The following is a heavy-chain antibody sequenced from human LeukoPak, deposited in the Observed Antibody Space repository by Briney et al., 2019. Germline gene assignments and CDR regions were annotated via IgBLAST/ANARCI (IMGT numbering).Heavy chain of an antibody. Sequence: GGSLRLSCAASGFTFSSYGMHWVRQAPGKGLEGVAFIRYDGTNTYYADSVKGRFTISRENSKNTLWLQMNSLRAEDTAVYYCARLHYDVLTGPFDYWGQGTLVTVSS. D-gene: IGHD3-9*01. CDR1: GFTFSSYG. CDR3: ARLHYDVLTGPFDY. J-gene: IGHJ4*02. V-gene: IGHV3-30*02. CDR2: IRYDGTNT.